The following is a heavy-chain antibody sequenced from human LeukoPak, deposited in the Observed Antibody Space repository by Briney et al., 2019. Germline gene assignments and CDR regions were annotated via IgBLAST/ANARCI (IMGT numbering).Heavy chain of an antibody. CDR2: INWNGGST. D-gene: IGHD4-11*01. Sequence: GGSLRLSCAASGFTFDDYGMSWVRQAPGKGLEWVSGINWNGGSTGYADSVKGRFTISRDNAKNSLYLQMNSLRAEDTALYYCARSHPFDYSNYGGLYYYYYMDVWGKGTTVTVSS. CDR3: ARSHPFDYSNYGGLYYYYYMDV. CDR1: GFTFDDYG. J-gene: IGHJ6*03. V-gene: IGHV3-20*04.